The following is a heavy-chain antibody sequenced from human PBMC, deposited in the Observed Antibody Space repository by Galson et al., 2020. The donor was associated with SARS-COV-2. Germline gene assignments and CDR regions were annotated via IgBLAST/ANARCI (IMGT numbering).Heavy chain of an antibody. CDR3: VRCGNSSAWDFDF. CDR2: IYHSGST. D-gene: IGHD6-19*01. CDR1: GYSITSGFY. V-gene: IGHV4-38-2*02. Sequence: ASETLSLTCIVSGYSITSGFYWGWIRQPPGRGLEWIGSIYHSGSTYYSPSLRSRVTISVDTSKNQFSLRLKSVTAAYTALYYCVRCGNSSAWDFDFWGQGTPVTVSS. J-gene: IGHJ4*02.